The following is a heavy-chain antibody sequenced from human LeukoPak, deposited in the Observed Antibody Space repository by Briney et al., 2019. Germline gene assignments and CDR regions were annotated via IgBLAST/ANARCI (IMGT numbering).Heavy chain of an antibody. D-gene: IGHD6-13*01. Sequence: GASVKVSCKASGYTFTSYGISWVRQAPGQGLEWMGWISAYNGNTNYAQKLQGRVTMTTDTSTSTAYMELRSLRSDDTAVYYCARVPLAAAHNWFDPWGQGTLVTVSS. CDR3: ARVPLAAAHNWFDP. CDR1: GYTFTSYG. V-gene: IGHV1-18*01. CDR2: ISAYNGNT. J-gene: IGHJ5*02.